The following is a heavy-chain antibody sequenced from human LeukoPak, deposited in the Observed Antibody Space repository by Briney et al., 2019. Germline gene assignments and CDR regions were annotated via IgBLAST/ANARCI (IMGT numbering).Heavy chain of an antibody. Sequence: GASVKVSCKVSGYTLTELSMHCVRQAPGKGLEWMGGFDPEDGETIYAQKFQGRVTMTEDTSTDTAYMELSSLRSEDTAVYYCATGGRATAGPDAFDIWGQGTMVTVSS. CDR1: GYTLTELS. CDR3: ATGGRATAGPDAFDI. V-gene: IGHV1-24*01. D-gene: IGHD6-13*01. CDR2: FDPEDGET. J-gene: IGHJ3*02.